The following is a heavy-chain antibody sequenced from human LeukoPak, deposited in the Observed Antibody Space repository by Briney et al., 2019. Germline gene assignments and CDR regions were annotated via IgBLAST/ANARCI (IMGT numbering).Heavy chain of an antibody. V-gene: IGHV1-69*06. CDR1: GGTFSSYA. J-gene: IGHJ4*02. Sequence: SVKVSCKASGGTFSSYAISCVRQAPGQGLEWMGGIIPIFGTANYAQKFQGRVTITADKSTSTAYMELSSLRSEDTAVYYCASEIGLSGGYYFDYWGQGTLVTVSS. D-gene: IGHD3-16*01. CDR3: ASEIGLSGGYYFDY. CDR2: IIPIFGTA.